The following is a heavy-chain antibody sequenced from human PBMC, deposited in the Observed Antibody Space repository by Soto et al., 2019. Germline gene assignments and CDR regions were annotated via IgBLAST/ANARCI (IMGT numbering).Heavy chain of an antibody. CDR2: IIPTFGTA. D-gene: IGHD3-22*01. Sequence: GASVKVSCKASGGTFSSYAISWVRQAPGQGLEWMGGIIPTFGTANYAQKFQGRVTITADKSTSTAYMELSSLRSEDTAVYYCARSKVVIKADFDYWGQGTLVTVSS. CDR3: ARSKVVIKADFDY. V-gene: IGHV1-69*06. CDR1: GGTFSSYA. J-gene: IGHJ4*02.